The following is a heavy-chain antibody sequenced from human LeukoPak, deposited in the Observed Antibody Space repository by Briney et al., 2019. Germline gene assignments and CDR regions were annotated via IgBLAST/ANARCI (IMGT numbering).Heavy chain of an antibody. D-gene: IGHD6-19*01. V-gene: IGHV3-23*01. CDR1: GFTFSSYA. CDR2: ISSSGGTT. Sequence: GGSLRLSCAASGFTFSSYAMNWVRQAPGKGLEWVSVISSSGGTTYYSDSVKGRFIISRDNSKNTLYLQMNSLRAEDTAVYCCAKAGIAVPATPEYCGQGTQVTVSS. J-gene: IGHJ4*02. CDR3: AKAGIAVPATPEY.